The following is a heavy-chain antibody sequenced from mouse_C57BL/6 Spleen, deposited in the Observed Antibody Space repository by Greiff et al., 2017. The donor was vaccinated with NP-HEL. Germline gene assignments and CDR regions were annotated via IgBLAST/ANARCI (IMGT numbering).Heavy chain of an antibody. D-gene: IGHD1-1*01. CDR3: NYGSSYGYFDV. Sequence: VKLMESGPELVKPGASVKISCKASGYAFSSSWMNWVKQRPGKGLEWIGRIYPGDGDTNYNGKFKGKATLTADKSSSTAYMQLSSLTSEDSAVYFCNYGSSYGYFDVWGTGTTVTVSS. V-gene: IGHV1-82*01. CDR2: IYPGDGDT. CDR1: GYAFSSSW. J-gene: IGHJ1*03.